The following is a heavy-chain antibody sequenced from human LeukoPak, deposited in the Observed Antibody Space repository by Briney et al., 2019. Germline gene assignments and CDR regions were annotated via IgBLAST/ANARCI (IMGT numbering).Heavy chain of an antibody. CDR3: ARQDGYNSLRIDY. CDR1: GGSFSGYY. V-gene: IGHV4-34*01. D-gene: IGHD5-24*01. CDR2: INHSGST. Sequence: SETLSLTCAAYGGSFSGYYWSWIRQPPGKGLEWIGEINHSGSTNYNPSLKSRVTISVDTSKNQFSQKLSSVTAADTAVYYCARQDGYNSLRIDYWGQGTLVTVSS. J-gene: IGHJ4*02.